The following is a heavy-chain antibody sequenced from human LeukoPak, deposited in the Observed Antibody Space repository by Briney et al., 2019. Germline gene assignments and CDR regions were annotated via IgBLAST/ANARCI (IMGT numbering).Heavy chain of an antibody. CDR3: ARDGVVVITTAWFDP. CDR2: ISAYNGNT. V-gene: IGHV1-18*01. CDR1: GYTFTSYG. Sequence: ASVKVSCKASGYTFTSYGISWVRQAPGQGLEWMGWISAYNGNTNYAQKLQGRVTMTTDTSTSTAYMELRSLRSDDTAVYYCARDGVVVITTAWFDPWGQGTLVTVFS. J-gene: IGHJ5*02. D-gene: IGHD3-22*01.